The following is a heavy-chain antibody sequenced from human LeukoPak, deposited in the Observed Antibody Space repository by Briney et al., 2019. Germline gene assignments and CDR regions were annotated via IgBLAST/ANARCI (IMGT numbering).Heavy chain of an antibody. CDR1: GGSISSYY. Sequence: SETLSLTCTVSGGSISSYYWSWIRQPPAKGLEWIGYIYYGVSTNYNPSLKSRVTISVYTSKNQCSLKLSSVTAADTAVYYCAGGGYSYGPDYWGQGTLVTVSS. V-gene: IGHV4-59*01. D-gene: IGHD5-18*01. CDR2: IYYGVST. J-gene: IGHJ4*02. CDR3: AGGGYSYGPDY.